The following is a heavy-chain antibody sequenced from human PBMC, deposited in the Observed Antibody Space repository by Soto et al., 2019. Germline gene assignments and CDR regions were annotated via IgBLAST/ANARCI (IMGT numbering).Heavy chain of an antibody. CDR3: AAYSSGWQNVFDY. Sequence: PSETLSLTCTVSGGSISSDDYYWSWIRQPPGKGLEWIGSIDYSGSTYYNPSLKSRVTISVDTSKSQFSLKLASVTAADTAVYYCAAYSSGWQNVFDYWGRGTLVTVSS. D-gene: IGHD6-25*01. V-gene: IGHV4-39*01. CDR1: GGSISSDDYY. J-gene: IGHJ4*02. CDR2: IDYSGST.